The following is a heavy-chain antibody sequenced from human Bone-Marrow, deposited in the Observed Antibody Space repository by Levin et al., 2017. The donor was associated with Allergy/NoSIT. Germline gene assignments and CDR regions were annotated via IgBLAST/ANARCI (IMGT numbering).Heavy chain of an antibody. CDR1: GFTLSQYW. D-gene: IGHD2-2*01. V-gene: IGHV3-7*01. J-gene: IGHJ6*02. CDR3: ARDSFSTSSGLDYYYGLDV. Sequence: LSLPCAASGFTLSQYWMTWVRQAPGKGLEWVAKIKADGSEKYYVDSLKGRFSISRDNTRKSVSLQISNLRAEDTAVYYCARDSFSTSSGLDYYYGLDVWGQGTTVTV. CDR2: IKADGSEK.